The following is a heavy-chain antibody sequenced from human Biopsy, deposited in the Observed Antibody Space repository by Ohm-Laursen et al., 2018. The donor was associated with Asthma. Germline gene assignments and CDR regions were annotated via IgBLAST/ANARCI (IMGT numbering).Heavy chain of an antibody. CDR2: INPSGGST. V-gene: IGHV1-46*01. D-gene: IGHD1-26*01. J-gene: IGHJ4*02. CDR1: GYTFTSYY. Sequence: AASVKVSCKASGYTFTSYYMHWVRQAPGQGLEWMGIINPSGGSTSYAQKFQGRVTMTTDTSTSTAYMELRSLRSDDTAVYYCARDGPVGAPSDYWGQGTLVTVSS. CDR3: ARDGPVGAPSDY.